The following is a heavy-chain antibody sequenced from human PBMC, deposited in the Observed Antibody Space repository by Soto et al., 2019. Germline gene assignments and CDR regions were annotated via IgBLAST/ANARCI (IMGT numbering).Heavy chain of an antibody. J-gene: IGHJ5*02. CDR2: IYYSGST. V-gene: IGHV4-59*01. D-gene: IGHD6-13*01. Sequence: TLSLTCTVSGGSISSYYWSWIRQPPGKGLEWIGYIYYSGSTNYNPSLKSRVTISVDTSKNQFSLKLSSVTAADTAVYYCARVEFTVKYYSRVNWFDPWGQGTLVTVSS. CDR1: GGSISSYY. CDR3: ARVEFTVKYYSRVNWFDP.